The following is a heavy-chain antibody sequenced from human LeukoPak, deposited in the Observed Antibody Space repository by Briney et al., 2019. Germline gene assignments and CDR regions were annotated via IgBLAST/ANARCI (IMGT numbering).Heavy chain of an antibody. D-gene: IGHD3-16*01. J-gene: IGHJ4*02. CDR1: GFTLSDYA. CDR3: ARSNVMHDY. Sequence: GGSLRLSCAASGFTLSDYAMNWVRQAPGRGPEWGSTISSNGENTHYADSVQGRFTISRDSAKNSLYLQMSSLRDEDTAIYYCARSNVMHDYWGQGTLVTVSS. CDR2: ISSNGENT. V-gene: IGHV3-48*02.